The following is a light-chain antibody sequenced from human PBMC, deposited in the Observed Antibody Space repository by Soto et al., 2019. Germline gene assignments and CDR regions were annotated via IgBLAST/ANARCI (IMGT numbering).Light chain of an antibody. CDR2: DAS. CDR1: QSVSNK. CDR3: QQYYNWPYT. Sequence: EIVMTQSPATLSVSPGERATFSCRASQSVSNKLAWYQQKPGQAPRLVIYDASTRATGFPATFSGSGSGTEFTLTISDLQSEDFAVYYCQQYYNWPYTFGQGTKLEIK. J-gene: IGKJ2*01. V-gene: IGKV3-15*01.